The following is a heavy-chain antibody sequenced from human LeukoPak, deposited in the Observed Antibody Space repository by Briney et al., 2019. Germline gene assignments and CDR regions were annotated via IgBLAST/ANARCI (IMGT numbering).Heavy chain of an antibody. CDR3: ARGVCSGGICYYYDY. CDR2: IDPSGGST. D-gene: IGHD2-15*01. J-gene: IGHJ4*02. Sequence: ASVKVSCKASGYTFSTYYMHWVRQAPGQGLEWMGVIDPSGGSTNYARKFQGRVTMTSDTSTSTVYMELSSLRSEDTAVYYCARGVCSGGICYYYDYWGQGTMVTVSS. CDR1: GYTFSTYY. V-gene: IGHV1-46*01.